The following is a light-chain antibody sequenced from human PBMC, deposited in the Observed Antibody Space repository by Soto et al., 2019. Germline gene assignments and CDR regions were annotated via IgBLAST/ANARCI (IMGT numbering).Light chain of an antibody. CDR2: GAS. Sequence: ETAMTQSPVTLSLSPGERATLSCRASQTVGDNVAWYRQKPGQPPSLLIYGASTRAPGVPARFSGSGSGTDFILTISRLESEDFGFYYCQQYNNWPLGTFGQGTMVEI. J-gene: IGKJ1*01. CDR1: QTVGDN. CDR3: QQYNNWPLGT. V-gene: IGKV3-15*01.